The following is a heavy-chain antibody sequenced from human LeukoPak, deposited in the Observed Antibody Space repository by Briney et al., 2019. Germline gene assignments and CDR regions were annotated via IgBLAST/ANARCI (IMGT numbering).Heavy chain of an antibody. CDR2: TFYSGST. D-gene: IGHD3-16*01. V-gene: IGHV4-39*07. CDR1: GDSINSPLYY. J-gene: IGHJ3*02. Sequence: SETLSLTCSVSGDSINSPLYYWGWIRQPPGKGLEWIGHTFYSGSTNYNPSLKSRVTISVDTSKNQFSLKLSSVTAADTAVYYCARGGGAFNIWGQGTMVTVSS. CDR3: ARGGGAFNI.